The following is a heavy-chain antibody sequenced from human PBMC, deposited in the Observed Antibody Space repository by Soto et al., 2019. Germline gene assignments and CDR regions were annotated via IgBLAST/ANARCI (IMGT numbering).Heavy chain of an antibody. CDR2: ISGSGGST. V-gene: IGHV3-23*01. CDR3: ASRTSGCYFDY. D-gene: IGHD6-19*01. J-gene: IGHJ4*02. CDR1: GFTFSSYA. Sequence: EVQLLESGGGLVQPGGSLRLSCTASGFTFSSYAMNWVRQAPGKGLEWVSVISGSGGSTYYADSVKGRFTISRDNSKNTLYLQMNSLRAEDTAVYYCASRTSGCYFDYWGQGTLVTVSS.